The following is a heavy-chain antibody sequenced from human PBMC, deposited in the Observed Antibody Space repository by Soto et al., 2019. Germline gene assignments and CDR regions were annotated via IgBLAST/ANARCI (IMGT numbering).Heavy chain of an antibody. J-gene: IGHJ3*02. Sequence: GGSLRLSCAASGFTFSSYAMHWVRQAPGKGLEWVAVISYDGSNKYYADSVKGRFTISRDNSKNTLYLQMNSLRAEDTAVYYCARAPYSGSSHDAFDIWGQGTMVTVSS. CDR1: GFTFSSYA. V-gene: IGHV3-30-3*01. CDR3: ARAPYSGSSHDAFDI. CDR2: ISYDGSNK. D-gene: IGHD1-26*01.